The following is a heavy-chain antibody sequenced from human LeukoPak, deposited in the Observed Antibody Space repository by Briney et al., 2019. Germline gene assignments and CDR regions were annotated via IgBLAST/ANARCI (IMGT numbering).Heavy chain of an antibody. Sequence: PGGSLRLSCAASGFTFSSYWMHWVRQAPGKGLVWVSRINGDGTSTTYADSVKGRFTISRDNAKNTLYLQMNSLRAEDTAAYYCARVDVLSGGWGQGTLVTVSS. J-gene: IGHJ4*02. D-gene: IGHD2-8*01. CDR1: GFTFSSYW. CDR3: ARVDVLSGG. V-gene: IGHV3-74*03. CDR2: INGDGTST.